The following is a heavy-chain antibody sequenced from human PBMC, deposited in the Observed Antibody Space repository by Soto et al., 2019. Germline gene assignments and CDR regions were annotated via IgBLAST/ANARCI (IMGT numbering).Heavy chain of an antibody. J-gene: IGHJ4*02. V-gene: IGHV3-7*04. CDR1: GFTFSTYW. CDR3: ARGAGIGDY. CDR2: IKEDGSEK. Sequence: HPGGSLRLSCAASGFTFSTYWMSWVRQSPGKGLEWLANIKEDGSEKYYVDSVKGRFTISRDNAKNSLYLQVNGLRAEDTAVYYCARGAGIGDYWGQGTLVTV. D-gene: IGHD3-16*01.